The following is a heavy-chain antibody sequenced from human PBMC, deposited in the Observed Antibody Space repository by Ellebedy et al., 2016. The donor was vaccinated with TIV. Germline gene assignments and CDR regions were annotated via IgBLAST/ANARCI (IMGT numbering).Heavy chain of an antibody. D-gene: IGHD2/OR15-2a*01. V-gene: IGHV3-15*07. J-gene: IGHJ5*02. Sequence: GESLKISXAASGITVTDAWMNWVRQAPGKGLQWVGRIQSVTDGGSTDYAAPLKDRITISRDESKNTLHLLVNNLKTDDTGVYYCTTDLTSFGTAWGQGTLVTVSA. CDR3: TTDLTSFGTA. CDR2: IQSVTDGGST. CDR1: GITVTDAW.